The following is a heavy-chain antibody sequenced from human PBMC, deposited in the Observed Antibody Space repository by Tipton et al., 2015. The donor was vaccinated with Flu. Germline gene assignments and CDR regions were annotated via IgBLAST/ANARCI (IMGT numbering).Heavy chain of an antibody. D-gene: IGHD3-3*01. V-gene: IGHV4-38-2*02. CDR2: IYHSGST. J-gene: IGHJ4*02. Sequence: LRLSCGVSGYSISSGYYWGWIRQPPGKGLEWIGSIYHSGSTYYNPSLKSRVTISVDTSKNQFSLKLSSVTAADTAVYYCAREGDRWSGYYSQYYFDYWGQGTLVTVPS. CDR1: GYSISSGYY. CDR3: AREGDRWSGYYSQYYFDY.